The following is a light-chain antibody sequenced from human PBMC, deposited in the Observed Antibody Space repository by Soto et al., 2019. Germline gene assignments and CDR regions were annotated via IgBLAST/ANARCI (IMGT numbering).Light chain of an antibody. CDR2: GAA. V-gene: IGKV3-20*01. CDR1: QSVSSSF. CDR3: QQYGSFPTT. Sequence: ENVLTQSPGTLSLSPGERATLSCRASQSVSSSFVAWYQQKPGQAPRLVIYGAASRATGIPDRFSGSGSGTDFTLTISRLEPEDFAVYYCQQYGSFPTTCGPGTRLEIK. J-gene: IGKJ5*01.